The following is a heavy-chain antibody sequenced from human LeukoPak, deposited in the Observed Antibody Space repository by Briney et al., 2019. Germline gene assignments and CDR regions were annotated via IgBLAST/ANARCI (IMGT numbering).Heavy chain of an antibody. D-gene: IGHD4-17*01. Sequence: PGGSLRLSCAASGFTFSSYWMHWVRQAPGRGLVWVSRINSDGSSTIYADSVKGRFTISRDNSKNTVYLQMNSLRAEDTAVYYCARASTTVPNLLDYWGQGTLVTVSS. V-gene: IGHV3-74*01. CDR1: GFTFSSYW. CDR2: INSDGSST. J-gene: IGHJ4*02. CDR3: ARASTTVPNLLDY.